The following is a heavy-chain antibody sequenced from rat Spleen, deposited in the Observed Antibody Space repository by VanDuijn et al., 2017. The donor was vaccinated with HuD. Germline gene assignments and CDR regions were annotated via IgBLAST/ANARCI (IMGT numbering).Heavy chain of an antibody. CDR2: ISPSGGST. V-gene: IGHV5-29*01. D-gene: IGHD1-4*01. Sequence: EVQLVESGGGLVQPGRSLKLSCAASGFTFSNYGMAWVRQAPTKGLEWVATISPSGGSTYYRDSVKGRFTISRDNAKSTLYLQMDSLRSEDTATYYCASHGTRVSAYNWFAYWGQGTLVTVSS. J-gene: IGHJ3*01. CDR3: ASHGTRVSAYNWFAY. CDR1: GFTFSNYG.